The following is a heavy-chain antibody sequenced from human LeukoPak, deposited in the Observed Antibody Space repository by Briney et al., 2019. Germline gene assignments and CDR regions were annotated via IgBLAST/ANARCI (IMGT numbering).Heavy chain of an antibody. Sequence: SETLSRTCTVSGGSISSSSYYWGWIRQPPGKGLEWIGSIYYSGSTYYNPSLKSRVTISVDTSKNQFSLKLSSVTAADTAVYYCARGRYDFWSGYNPQGPYFDYWGQGTLVTVSS. CDR3: ARGRYDFWSGYNPQGPYFDY. V-gene: IGHV4-39*07. CDR1: GGSISSSSYY. CDR2: IYYSGST. J-gene: IGHJ4*02. D-gene: IGHD3-3*01.